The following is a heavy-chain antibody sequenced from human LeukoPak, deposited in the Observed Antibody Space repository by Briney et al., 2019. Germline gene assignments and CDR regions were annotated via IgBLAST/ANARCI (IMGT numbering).Heavy chain of an antibody. J-gene: IGHJ4*02. CDR1: GGSFSGYY. CDR3: ARWGDYVWGTYRLYYFDY. CDR2: INHSGST. D-gene: IGHD3-16*02. V-gene: IGHV4-34*01. Sequence: SETLSLTCAVSGGSFSGYYWSWIRQPPGQGLEWIGEINHSGSTNYNPSLKSRVTISVDTSKNQISLKLSSVTAADTAVYYCARWGDYVWGTYRLYYFDYWGQGTLVTVSS.